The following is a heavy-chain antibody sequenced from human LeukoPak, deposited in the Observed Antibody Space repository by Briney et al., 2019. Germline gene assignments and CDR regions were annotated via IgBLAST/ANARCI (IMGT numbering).Heavy chain of an antibody. V-gene: IGHV3-7*01. CDR3: ARTDPGNGGYFDY. D-gene: IGHD2-15*01. CDR2: IKQDGSER. J-gene: IGHJ4*02. Sequence: PGGSLRLSCAASGFTFSSHWMSWVRQAPGKGLEGVANIKQDGSERPYVDSVKGRFTISRDNAKNSLYLQMNSLRAEDTAVYFCARTDPGNGGYFDYWGQGALVTVSS. CDR1: GFTFSSHW.